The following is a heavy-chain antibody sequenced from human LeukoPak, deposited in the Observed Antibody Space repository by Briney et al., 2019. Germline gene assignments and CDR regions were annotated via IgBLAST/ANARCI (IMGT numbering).Heavy chain of an antibody. CDR3: ARHPKEGPYDRSGYIIAFDI. V-gene: IGHV4-59*08. Sequence: SESLSLTCTVSGGSISSYFWNWIRQPPGKGLEWIGYVNYSRSTNYNPSLKSRVTISLDTSKNQFSLEVTSVTAADTAVYYCARHPKEGPYDRSGYIIAFDIWGHGTMVT. CDR2: VNYSRST. J-gene: IGHJ3*02. CDR1: GGSISSYF. D-gene: IGHD3-22*01.